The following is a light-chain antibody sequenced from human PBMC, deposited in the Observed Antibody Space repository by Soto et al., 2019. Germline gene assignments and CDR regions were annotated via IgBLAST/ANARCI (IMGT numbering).Light chain of an antibody. CDR1: KRDFGSYNY. V-gene: IGLV2-14*03. Sequence: SALSPPLPVSVSPTQSITPPRSGTKRDFGSYNYVSWYQQHPGKAPKLIIYDVSNRPSGVSDRFSGSKSGNTASLTISGLQAEDEADYYCTSYIITGTYVFGIGTKVTVL. CDR3: TSYIITGTYV. CDR2: DVS. J-gene: IGLJ1*01.